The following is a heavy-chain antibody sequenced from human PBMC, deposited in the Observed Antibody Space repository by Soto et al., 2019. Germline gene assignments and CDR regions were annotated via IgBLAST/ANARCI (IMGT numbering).Heavy chain of an antibody. CDR2: IRNKAFGGTA. CDR3: SRGGIYYYDNTGYHSGLDY. CDR1: GFTFGDDA. D-gene: IGHD3-22*01. Sequence: GGSLRLSCSTSGFTFGDDAMSWFRQAPGKGLEWIGFIRNKAFGGTAEYAASVKGRFTISRDDYKSIAYLQMDSLKTEDTAVYYCSRGGIYYYDNTGYHSGLDYWGQGILVTVSS. V-gene: IGHV3-49*03. J-gene: IGHJ4*02.